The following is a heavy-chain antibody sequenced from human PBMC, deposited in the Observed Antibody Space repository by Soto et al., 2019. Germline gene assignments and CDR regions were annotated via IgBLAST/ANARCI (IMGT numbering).Heavy chain of an antibody. CDR2: IIPIHGST. CDR1: GGTFGNYV. CDR3: ARGGYLKMATILVRGFDP. D-gene: IGHD3-10*01. J-gene: IGHJ5*02. V-gene: IGHV1-69*08. Sequence: QVQLVQSGAEVKKPGSSVKVSCKASGGTFGNYVIAWLRQAPGQGLVWMGRIIPIHGSTNYAQEFQDRVTITADMSTNTAYMELSSLRSEDTAMYYCARGGYLKMATILVRGFDPWGQGTLVTVSS.